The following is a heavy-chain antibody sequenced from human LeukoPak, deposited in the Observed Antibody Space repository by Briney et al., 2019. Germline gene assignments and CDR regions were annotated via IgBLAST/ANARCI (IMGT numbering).Heavy chain of an antibody. CDR2: MNTNSGNT. V-gene: IGHV1-8*01. CDR3: ARVTPRRYGDYGVDY. Sequence: ASVKVSCKASGYTFASYDVNWVRQATGQGLEWMGWMNTNSGNTGHAQKLQGRVTMTRNTSISTAYMELSRLRSDDTAVYYCARVTPRRYGDYGVDYWGQGTLVTVSS. CDR1: GYTFASYD. J-gene: IGHJ4*02. D-gene: IGHD4-17*01.